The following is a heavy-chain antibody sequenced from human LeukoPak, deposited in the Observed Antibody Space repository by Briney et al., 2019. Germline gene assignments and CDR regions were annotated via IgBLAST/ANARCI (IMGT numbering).Heavy chain of an antibody. CDR2: ISGSGGST. D-gene: IGHD6-6*01. V-gene: IGHV3-23*01. CDR3: AKARSSIPDY. CDR1: GFTFSSYA. Sequence: PGGSLRLSCAASGFTFSSYAMSWVRQAPGKGLEWVSGISGSGGSTYYAESVKGRFTISRDNSKNTLYLQMNSLRAEDTAVYYCAKARSSIPDYWGQGTLVTVSS. J-gene: IGHJ4*02.